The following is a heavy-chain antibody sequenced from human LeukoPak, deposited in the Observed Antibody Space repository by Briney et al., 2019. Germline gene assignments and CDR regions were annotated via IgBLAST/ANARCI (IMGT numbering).Heavy chain of an antibody. V-gene: IGHV1-58*02. J-gene: IGHJ4*02. D-gene: IGHD3-22*01. CDR1: GFTFTSSA. Sequence: GTSVKVSCKASGFTFTSSAMQWVRQARGQRLEWIGWIVVGSGNTNYAQKFQERVTITRDMSTSTAYMELSSLRSEDTAVYYCAAGSIGVRAWAYYYDSSGTPPSFDYWGQGTLVTVSS. CDR2: IVVGSGNT. CDR3: AAGSIGVRAWAYYYDSSGTPPSFDY.